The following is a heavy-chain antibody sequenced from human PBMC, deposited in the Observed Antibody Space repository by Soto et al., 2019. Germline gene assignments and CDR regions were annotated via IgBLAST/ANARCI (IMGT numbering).Heavy chain of an antibody. CDR3: AKGIVGIATPNWFDP. V-gene: IGHV3-23*04. CDR1: GFTVSSNY. Sequence: EVQLVESGGGLIQPGGSLRLSCAASGFTVSSNYMSWVRQAPGKGLEWVSAISGSGGSTYYADSVKGRFTISRDNSKNTLYLQMNSLRAEDTAVYYCAKGIVGIATPNWFDPWGQGTLVTVSS. J-gene: IGHJ5*02. D-gene: IGHD3-22*01. CDR2: ISGSGGST.